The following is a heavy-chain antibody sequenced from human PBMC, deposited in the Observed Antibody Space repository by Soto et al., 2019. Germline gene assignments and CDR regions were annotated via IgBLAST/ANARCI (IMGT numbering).Heavy chain of an antibody. Sequence: SETLSLTCTVSGGSISSGGYYWSWIRQHPGKGLEWIGYIYYSGSTYYKPSLKSRVTISVDTSKNQFSLKLSSVTAADTAVYYCARGTPGSPTDYWGQGTLVTVSS. CDR1: GGSISSGGYY. CDR3: ARGTPGSPTDY. J-gene: IGHJ4*02. D-gene: IGHD6-13*01. CDR2: IYYSGST. V-gene: IGHV4-31*03.